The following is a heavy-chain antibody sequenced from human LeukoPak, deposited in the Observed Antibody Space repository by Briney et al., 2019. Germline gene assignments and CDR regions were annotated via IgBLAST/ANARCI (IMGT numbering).Heavy chain of an antibody. Sequence: PGGSLRLSCAASGFTFSSYSMNWVRQAPGKGLEWVSYISSSSKTIYYADSVKGRFTISRDNAKNSLYLQMNSLRAEDTAVYYCAKGVEFFDYWGQGTLVTVSS. V-gene: IGHV3-48*01. J-gene: IGHJ4*02. CDR1: GFTFSSYS. CDR2: ISSSSKTI. D-gene: IGHD3-10*01. CDR3: AKGVEFFDY.